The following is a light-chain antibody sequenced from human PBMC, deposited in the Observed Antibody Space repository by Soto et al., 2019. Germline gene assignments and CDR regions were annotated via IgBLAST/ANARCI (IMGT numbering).Light chain of an antibody. J-gene: IGLJ1*01. V-gene: IGLV2-14*01. CDR2: EVS. CDR3: TSYTSSSTLDV. Sequence: QSALTQPASVSGSPGQSITISCTGTSSDVGGYNYVSWYQQHPGKAPKLIIYEVSNRPTGVSNRFSGSKSGRTASLTISGLQSEDEADYFCTSYTSSSTLDVFGTGTKVTVL. CDR1: SSDVGGYNY.